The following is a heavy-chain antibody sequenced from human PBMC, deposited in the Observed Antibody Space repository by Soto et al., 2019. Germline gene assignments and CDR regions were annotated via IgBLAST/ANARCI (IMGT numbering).Heavy chain of an antibody. D-gene: IGHD3-22*01. CDR3: VRGTDYEGSFDY. CDR1: GTTFSNFA. Sequence: QVRLVQSGAEVKKTGSSVKVSCEASGTTFSNFAIGWVRQAPGQGPEWMGGIILPFGTPNYAQKFQGRVTLSAAESMTTAYMALRGLQSEATAVYYCVRGTDYEGSFDYWGQGTLVTVSS. J-gene: IGHJ4*02. V-gene: IGHV1-69*12. CDR2: IILPFGTP.